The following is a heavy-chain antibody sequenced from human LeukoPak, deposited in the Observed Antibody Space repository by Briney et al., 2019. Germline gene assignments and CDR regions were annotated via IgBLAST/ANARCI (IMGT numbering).Heavy chain of an antibody. D-gene: IGHD1-7*01. V-gene: IGHV3-53*01. Sequence: GRSLRLSCAASGFLVSDNYMHWLRQAPGKGLEWVSVLYTGGSTYYADSGKGRFTISRDNSKNTLYLQMNSLRVENTAVYYCARDHWNYHAFDYWGQGTLVTVSS. CDR1: GFLVSDNY. CDR3: ARDHWNYHAFDY. CDR2: LYTGGST. J-gene: IGHJ4*02.